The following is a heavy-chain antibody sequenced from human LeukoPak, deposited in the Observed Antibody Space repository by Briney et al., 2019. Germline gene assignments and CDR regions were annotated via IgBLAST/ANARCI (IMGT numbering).Heavy chain of an antibody. CDR1: GGSISSYY. V-gene: IGHV4-4*07. J-gene: IGHJ6*03. CDR2: IYTSGST. Sequence: SETLSLTCTVSGGSISSYYWSWIRQPAGKGLEGIGRIYTSGSTNYNPSLKSRVTMSVDTSKNQFSLKLSSVTAADTAVYYCAREGATYYDFWSGNYYYYYMDVWGKGTTVTVSS. CDR3: AREGATYYDFWSGNYYYYYMDV. D-gene: IGHD3-3*01.